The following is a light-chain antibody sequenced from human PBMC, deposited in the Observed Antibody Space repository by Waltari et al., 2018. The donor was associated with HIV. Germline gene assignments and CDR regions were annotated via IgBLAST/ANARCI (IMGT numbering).Light chain of an antibody. J-gene: IGLJ3*02. CDR3: AAWDDRLNGQGV. CDR1: SSNIGSNT. V-gene: IGLV1-44*01. CDR2: NND. Sequence: QSVLTQPPSASGTPGQRVTISCSGSSSNIGSNTVNWYQQVPGTAPKLLIYNNDQRPSGVPDRFSGSRSGTSASLAISGLQSEDEADYYCAAWDDRLNGQGVFGGGTKLTVL.